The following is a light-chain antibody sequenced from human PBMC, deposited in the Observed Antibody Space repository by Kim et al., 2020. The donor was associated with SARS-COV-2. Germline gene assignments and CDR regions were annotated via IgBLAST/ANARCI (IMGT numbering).Light chain of an antibody. J-gene: IGKJ4*01. Sequence: EIVMTQSPGTLSLSPGERATLSCRASQSVSSSYLAWYQQKPGQAPRLLIYGASSRPTGIPDRFSGSGSGTDFTLTISRLEPEDFAVYYCQQYGSSQQGFVEGTKVDIK. CDR2: GAS. CDR1: QSVSSSY. CDR3: QQYGSSQQG. V-gene: IGKV3-20*01.